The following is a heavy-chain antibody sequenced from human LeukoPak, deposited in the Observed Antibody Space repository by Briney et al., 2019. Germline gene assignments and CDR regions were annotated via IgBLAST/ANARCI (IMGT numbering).Heavy chain of an antibody. D-gene: IGHD3-10*01. V-gene: IGHV3-48*03. CDR1: GFTFSSYE. J-gene: IGHJ4*02. CDR2: ISSSGSTI. CDR3: AKEGSGSLDY. Sequence: GSLRLSCAASGFTFSSYEMNWVRQAPGKGLEWVSYISSSGSTIYYADSVKGRFTISRDNSKNTLYLQMNSLRAEDTAVYYCAKEGSGSLDYWGQGTLVTVSS.